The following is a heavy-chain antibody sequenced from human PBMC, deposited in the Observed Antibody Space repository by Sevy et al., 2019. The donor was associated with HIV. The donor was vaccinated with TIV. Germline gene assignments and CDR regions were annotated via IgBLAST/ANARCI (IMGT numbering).Heavy chain of an antibody. J-gene: IGHJ6*02. D-gene: IGHD1-20*01. Sequence: SQTLSLTCAISGDSVSSNNAAWNWIRQSPSRGLEWLGRTFYRSNWYNDYAVSVKGRITINLDTSKNQLSLQLTSVTPEDTAVYYCARDGLTYGGMDVWGQRTTVTVSS. V-gene: IGHV6-1*01. CDR1: GDSVSSNNAA. CDR2: TFYRSNWYN. CDR3: ARDGLTYGGMDV.